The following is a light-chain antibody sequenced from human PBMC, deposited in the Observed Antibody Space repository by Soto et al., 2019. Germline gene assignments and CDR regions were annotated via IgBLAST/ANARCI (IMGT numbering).Light chain of an antibody. J-gene: IGLJ3*02. CDR1: SSDVGDYNY. V-gene: IGLV2-11*01. CDR3: CSYAHTSRV. Sequence: QSALTQPASVSGSPGQSITISCTGTSSDVGDYNYVSWYQFHPGKAPKMIIYDVNKRPSGVPDRFSGSKSGNTASLTISWLQAEDEADYYCCSYAHTSRVFGGGTKLTVL. CDR2: DVN.